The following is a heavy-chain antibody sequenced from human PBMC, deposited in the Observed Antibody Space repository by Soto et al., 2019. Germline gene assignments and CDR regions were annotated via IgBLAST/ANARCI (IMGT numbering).Heavy chain of an antibody. D-gene: IGHD3-3*01. CDR3: AKARAIFGVVIAADYFYDMNV. V-gene: IGHV3-9*01. Sequence: GGSLRLSCAASGFTFSSYGMHWVRQAPGKGLEWVSGITWNSRVLAYADSVKGRFTISRDNARNSLYLQMDSLRDEDTALYYCAKARAIFGVVIAADYFYDMNVWGQGTTVTVSS. J-gene: IGHJ6*02. CDR1: GFTFSSYG. CDR2: ITWNSRVL.